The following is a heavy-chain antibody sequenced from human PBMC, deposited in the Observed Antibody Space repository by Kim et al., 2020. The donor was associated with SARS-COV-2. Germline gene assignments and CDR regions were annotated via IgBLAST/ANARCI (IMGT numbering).Heavy chain of an antibody. CDR2: IYHSGST. J-gene: IGHJ4*02. CDR1: GGSISSSDW. D-gene: IGHD5-18*01. CDR3: ARENYSYGTIDY. V-gene: IGHV4-4*02. Sequence: SETLSLTCAVSGGSISSSDWWSWVRQPPGKGLEWIGEIYHSGSTNYNPSLKSRVTISVDKSKNQFSLKLSAVTAADTAVYYCARENYSYGTIDYWGQGTLVTVSS.